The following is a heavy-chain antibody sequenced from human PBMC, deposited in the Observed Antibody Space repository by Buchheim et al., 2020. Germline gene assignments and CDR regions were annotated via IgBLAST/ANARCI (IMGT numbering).Heavy chain of an antibody. V-gene: IGHV3-30*04. CDR3: ARVVGTTVVTPLFDY. CDR1: GLNFSSHA. CDR2: ISYEGSNK. Sequence: QVQLVESWGGVVQPGRSLRVSCAASGLNFSSHAMYWVPTAPGKGLEWVAVISYEGSNKYKADSVTGRFTISRDNSHNMLDLQMNSLRAEDTAVYYCARVVGTTVVTPLFDYWGQGTL. D-gene: IGHD4-23*01. J-gene: IGHJ4*02.